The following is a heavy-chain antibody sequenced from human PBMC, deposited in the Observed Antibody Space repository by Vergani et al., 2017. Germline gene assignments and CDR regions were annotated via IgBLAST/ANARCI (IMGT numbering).Heavy chain of an antibody. D-gene: IGHD6-13*01. CDR3: AGSDHRAADTDY. CDR2: ISSSSSYI. Sequence: EVQLVESGGGLVKPGGSLRLSCAASGFTFSSYSMNWVRQAPGKGLEWVSSISSSSSYIYYADSVKGRFTISRDNAKNSLYLQMNSLRAEDTAVYYCAGSDHRAADTDYWGQGTLVTVSS. V-gene: IGHV3-21*01. J-gene: IGHJ4*02. CDR1: GFTFSSYS.